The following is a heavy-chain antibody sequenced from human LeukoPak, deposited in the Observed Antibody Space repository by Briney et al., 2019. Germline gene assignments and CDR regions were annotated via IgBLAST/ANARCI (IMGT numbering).Heavy chain of an antibody. D-gene: IGHD7-27*01. J-gene: IGHJ3*02. CDR2: IIPILGIA. CDR1: GGTFSSYA. Sequence: ASVKVSCKASGGTFSSYAISWVRQAPGQGFEWMGRIIPILGIANYAQKFQGRVTITADKSTSTAYMELSSLRSEDTAVYYCARPRSSSNWANDAFDIWGQGTMVTVSS. CDR3: ARPRSSSNWANDAFDI. V-gene: IGHV1-69*04.